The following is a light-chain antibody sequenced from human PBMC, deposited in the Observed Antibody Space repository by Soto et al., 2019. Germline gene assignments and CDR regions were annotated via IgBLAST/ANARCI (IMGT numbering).Light chain of an antibody. CDR1: SSNIEKNY. V-gene: IGLV1-47*01. J-gene: IGLJ3*02. CDR3: ASWDDSLSVL. CDR2: GNN. Sequence: QSVLTQTPSASGTPGQRFTISCSGSSSNIEKNYVYWYQQVPGTAPKLLIYGNNQRPSGVPDRFSGSKSGTSASLAIRGLRSEDEADYYCASWDDSLSVLFGGGTKLTVL.